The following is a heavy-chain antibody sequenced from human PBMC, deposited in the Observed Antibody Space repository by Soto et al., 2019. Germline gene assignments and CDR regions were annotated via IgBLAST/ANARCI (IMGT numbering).Heavy chain of an antibody. J-gene: IGHJ5*02. D-gene: IGHD2-2*01. V-gene: IGHV4-31*03. CDR2: IYNGGTT. CDR1: GGYISSGGHY. Sequence: QVQLQESGPGLVKPSQTLSLTCTVSGGYISSGGHYWSWVRQHPGKGLEWIGYIYNGGTTYYNPSLKSRVTKSEDTSKNQFSLKLSSVTAADTAVYYCARTNCSSSTCYWWFDPWGQGTLVTVSS. CDR3: ARTNCSSSTCYWWFDP.